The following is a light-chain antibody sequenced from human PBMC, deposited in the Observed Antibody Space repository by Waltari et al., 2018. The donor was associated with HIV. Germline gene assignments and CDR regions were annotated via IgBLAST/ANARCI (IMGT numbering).Light chain of an antibody. J-gene: IGKJ3*01. Sequence: DIQMTQSPSSLSASIGDRVTITCQASHDLSSYLNWYQQKPGKAPKLLIYDASDLETGVPSRFSGSGSGTDFTFTISSLQPVDIATYYCQQYDNVPVTFGPGTKVEIK. CDR1: HDLSSY. V-gene: IGKV1-33*01. CDR2: DAS. CDR3: QQYDNVPVT.